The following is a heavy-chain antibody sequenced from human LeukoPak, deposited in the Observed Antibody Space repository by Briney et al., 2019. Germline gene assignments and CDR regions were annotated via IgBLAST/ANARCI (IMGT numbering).Heavy chain of an antibody. CDR1: GYTFTVNS. CDR2: LNAVNGKT. V-gene: IGHV1-3*03. J-gene: IGHJ4*02. CDR3: AGGIWFGSISYPYYFYS. Sequence: ASVKVSCKASGYTFTVNSMHWVPHPPGQRPECMGWLNAVNGKTKYSQESQGRDTITRDTSASTAYMGLTSLRSEDTAVYYGAGGIWFGSISYPYYFYSWGQGTLVTVSS. D-gene: IGHD3-10*01.